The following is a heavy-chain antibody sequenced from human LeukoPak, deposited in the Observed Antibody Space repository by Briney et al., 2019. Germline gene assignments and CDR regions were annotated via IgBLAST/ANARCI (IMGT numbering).Heavy chain of an antibody. Sequence: GASVKVSCKASGGTFTSYYMHWVRQAPGQGLEWMGIINPSGGSTSYAQKFQGRVTMTRDTSTTTVYMELSSLRSEDTAVYYCASGQPGTPHDYWGQGTLVTVSS. V-gene: IGHV1-46*01. CDR3: ASGQPGTPHDY. J-gene: IGHJ4*02. D-gene: IGHD1-26*01. CDR1: GGTFTSYY. CDR2: INPSGGST.